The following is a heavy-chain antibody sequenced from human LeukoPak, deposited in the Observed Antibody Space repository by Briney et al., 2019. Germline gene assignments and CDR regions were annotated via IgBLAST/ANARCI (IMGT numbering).Heavy chain of an antibody. Sequence: SETLSLTCTVSGGSISSSSYYWGWIRQPPGKGLEWIGSIYTSGSTNYNPSLKSRVTMSVDTSKNQFSLKLSSVTAADTAVYYCARVWRDWYFDLWGRGTLVTVSS. D-gene: IGHD3-16*01. V-gene: IGHV4-39*07. CDR2: IYTSGST. CDR3: ARVWRDWYFDL. J-gene: IGHJ2*01. CDR1: GGSISSSSYY.